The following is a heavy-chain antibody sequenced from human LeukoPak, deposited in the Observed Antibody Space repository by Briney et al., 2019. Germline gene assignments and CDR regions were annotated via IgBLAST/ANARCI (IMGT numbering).Heavy chain of an antibody. CDR3: ARHNAFDWSAFDI. D-gene: IGHD3-9*01. V-gene: IGHV3-11*01. CDR2: ISSSGSTI. CDR1: GFTFSDYY. Sequence: GGSLRLSCAASGFTFSDYYMSWIRQAPGKGLEWVSYISSSGSTIYYADSVKGRFTISRDNAKNSLYLQMNSLRAEDTAVYYCARHNAFDWSAFDIWGQGTMVTVSS. J-gene: IGHJ3*02.